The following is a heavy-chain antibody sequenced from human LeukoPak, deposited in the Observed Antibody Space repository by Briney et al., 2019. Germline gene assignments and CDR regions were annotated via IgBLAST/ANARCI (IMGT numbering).Heavy chain of an antibody. CDR3: ARDLWQQLGLYYFDY. Sequence: GASVKVSCTASGYTFTGYYMHWVRQAPGQGLEWMGWINPNSGGTNYAQKFQGRVTMTRDTSISTAYMGLSRLRSDDTAVYYCARDLWQQLGLYYFDYWGQGTLVTVSS. D-gene: IGHD6-13*01. J-gene: IGHJ4*02. CDR2: INPNSGGT. CDR1: GYTFTGYY. V-gene: IGHV1-2*02.